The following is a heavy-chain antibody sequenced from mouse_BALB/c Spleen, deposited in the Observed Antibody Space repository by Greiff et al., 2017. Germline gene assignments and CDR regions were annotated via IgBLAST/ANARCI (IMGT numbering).Heavy chain of an antibody. CDR1: GFAFSSYD. J-gene: IGHJ3*01. CDR2: ISSGGGST. D-gene: IGHD3-2*01. CDR3: ARQDSSGYAY. Sequence: DVKLVESGGGLVKPGGSLKLSCAASGFAFSSYDMSWVRQTPEKRLEWVAYISSGGGSTYYPDTVKGRFTISRDNAKNTLYLQMSSLKSEDTAMYYCARQDSSGYAYWGQGTLVTVSA. V-gene: IGHV5-12-1*01.